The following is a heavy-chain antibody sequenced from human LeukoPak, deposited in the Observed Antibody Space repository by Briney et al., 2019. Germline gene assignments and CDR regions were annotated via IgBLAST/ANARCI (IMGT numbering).Heavy chain of an antibody. Sequence: NSSQTLSLTCTVSGVSISSGAYYWSWIRQHPGKGLEWIGYIYDSGSTYYNPSLKSRVTISVDTSKNLFSLRLNSVTAADTAVYYCARDRVAGWFDPWGQGTLVTVSS. CDR1: GVSISSGAYY. CDR3: ARDRVAGWFDP. D-gene: IGHD3-10*01. J-gene: IGHJ5*02. V-gene: IGHV4-31*03. CDR2: IYDSGST.